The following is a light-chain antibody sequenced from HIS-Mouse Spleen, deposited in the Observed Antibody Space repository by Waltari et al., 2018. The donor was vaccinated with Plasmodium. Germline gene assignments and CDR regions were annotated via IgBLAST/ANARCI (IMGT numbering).Light chain of an antibody. Sequence: QSALTQPASVSGSPGQSITISCTGTSSAVGSYTLVSWYQQHPGKAPKLRIYEGSKRPAGVSNRFSGSKSGNTASLTISGLQAEDEADYYCCSYAGSSTYVFGTGTKVTVL. CDR3: CSYAGSSTYV. J-gene: IGLJ1*01. CDR1: SSAVGSYTL. V-gene: IGLV2-23*01. CDR2: EGS.